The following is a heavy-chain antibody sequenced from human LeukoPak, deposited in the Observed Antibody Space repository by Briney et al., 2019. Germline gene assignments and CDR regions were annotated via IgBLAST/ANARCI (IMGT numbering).Heavy chain of an antibody. Sequence: PSETLSLTCAVYGGSFSGYYWSWIRQPPGKGLEWIGEINHSGSTNYNPSLKSRVTISVPTSKNQFSLKLSSVTAADTAVYYCARGPHSAGDWDYWGQGTLVTVSS. V-gene: IGHV4-34*01. J-gene: IGHJ4*02. CDR3: ARGPHSAGDWDY. D-gene: IGHD2-21*02. CDR2: INHSGST. CDR1: GGSFSGYY.